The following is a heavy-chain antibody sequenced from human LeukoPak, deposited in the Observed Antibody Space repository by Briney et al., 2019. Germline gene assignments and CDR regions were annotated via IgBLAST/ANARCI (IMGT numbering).Heavy chain of an antibody. J-gene: IGHJ6*02. CDR3: ARDLRGMDV. Sequence: SETLSLTCTVSGGSISSYYWSWIRQPPGKGLEWIGYIYYSGSTNYNPSLKSRVTISVDTSKNQFSLKLSSVTAADTAVYYCARDLRGMDVWGQGTTVTVSS. CDR2: IYYSGST. V-gene: IGHV4-59*01. D-gene: IGHD3-9*01. CDR1: GGSISSYY.